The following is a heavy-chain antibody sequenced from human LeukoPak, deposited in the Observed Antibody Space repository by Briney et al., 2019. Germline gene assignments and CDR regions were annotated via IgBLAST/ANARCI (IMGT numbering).Heavy chain of an antibody. Sequence: SETLSLTCAVYGGSFSGYYWSWIRQPPGKGLDWIGEINHSGSTNYNPSLMSRVTLSVDTSENQFFLKLSSVTAADTAVYYCARGVAARAFDYWGQGTLVTVSS. CDR2: INHSGST. D-gene: IGHD2-15*01. J-gene: IGHJ4*02. V-gene: IGHV4-34*01. CDR3: ARGVAARAFDY. CDR1: GGSFSGYY.